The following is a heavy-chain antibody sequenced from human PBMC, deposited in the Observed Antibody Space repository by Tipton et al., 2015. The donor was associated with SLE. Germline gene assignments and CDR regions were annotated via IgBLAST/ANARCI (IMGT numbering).Heavy chain of an antibody. Sequence: TLSLTCTVSGGSISSGSYYWSWIRQPAGKGLEWIGHIYTSGSTYYNPSLKSRVTISVDTSKNQFSLKLSSVTAADTAVYYCARRDAFDIWGQGTMVTVSS. CDR1: GGSISSGSYY. V-gene: IGHV4-61*09. J-gene: IGHJ3*02. CDR2: IYTSGST. CDR3: ARRDAFDI.